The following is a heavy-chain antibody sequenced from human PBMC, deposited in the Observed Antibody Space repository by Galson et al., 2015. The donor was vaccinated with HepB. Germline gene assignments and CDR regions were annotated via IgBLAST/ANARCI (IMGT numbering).Heavy chain of an antibody. V-gene: IGHV3-48*01. CDR2: IISNSNNI. CDR1: GFTFSPYT. D-gene: IGHD3-10*01. J-gene: IGHJ6*03. CDR3: ARERGGRYTDV. Sequence: SLRLSCAASGFTFSPYTMNWVRQAPGKGLECISYIISNSNNIYYADSVKGRFTISRDNAKSSLYLQMNSLRAEDTAVYYCARERGGRYTDVWGKGTTVTVS.